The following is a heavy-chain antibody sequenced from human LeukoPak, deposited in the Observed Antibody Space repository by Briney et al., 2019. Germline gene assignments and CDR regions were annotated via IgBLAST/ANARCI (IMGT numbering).Heavy chain of an antibody. CDR2: ISYDGSNK. CDR3: ARDRASIWFGELSADY. V-gene: IGHV3-30*03. D-gene: IGHD3-10*01. CDR1: GFTFSSYG. Sequence: GGSLRLSCAASGFTFSSYGMHWVRQAPGKGLEWVAVISYDGSNKYYADSVKGRFTISRDNSKNTLYLQMNSLRAEDTAVYYCARDRASIWFGELSADYWGQGTLVTVSS. J-gene: IGHJ4*02.